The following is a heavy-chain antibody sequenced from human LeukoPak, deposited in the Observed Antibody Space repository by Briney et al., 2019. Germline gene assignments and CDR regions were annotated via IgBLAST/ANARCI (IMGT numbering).Heavy chain of an antibody. V-gene: IGHV3-23*01. CDR3: AKESCSSTSCYYYYYYMDV. Sequence: PGESLRLSCAASGFTFSSYAMSWVRQAPGKGLEWVSAISGSGGNTYYADSVKGRFAISRDNSKNTLYLQMNSLRAEDTAVYYCAKESCSSTSCYYYYYYMDVWGKGTTVIVSS. J-gene: IGHJ6*03. CDR1: GFTFSSYA. CDR2: ISGSGGNT. D-gene: IGHD2-2*01.